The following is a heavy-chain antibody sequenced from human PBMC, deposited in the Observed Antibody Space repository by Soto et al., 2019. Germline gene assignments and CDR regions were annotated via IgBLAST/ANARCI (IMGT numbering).Heavy chain of an antibody. V-gene: IGHV1-2*04. D-gene: IGHD3-16*02. CDR3: AREGKGLHLGELSFSSPVMDV. CDR2: INPNSGGT. CDR1: GYTFTGYY. J-gene: IGHJ6*04. Sequence: ASVKVSCKASGYTFTGYYMHWVRQAPGQGLEWMGWINPNSGGTNCAQKFQGWVTMTRDTSISTAYMELSRLRSDDTAVYYCAREGKGLHLGELSFSSPVMDVWGKGTTVTVSS.